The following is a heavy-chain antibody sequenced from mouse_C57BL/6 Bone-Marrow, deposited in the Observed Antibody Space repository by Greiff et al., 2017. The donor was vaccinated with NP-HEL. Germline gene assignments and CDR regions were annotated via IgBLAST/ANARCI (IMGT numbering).Heavy chain of an antibody. Sequence: EVQLQQSGPELVKPGASVKISCKASGYTFTDYYMNWVKQSHGKSLEWIGDINPNNGGTSYNQKFKGKATLTVDKSSSTAYMELRSLTSEDSAVYYCERYYSNSLDYWGQGTTLTVSS. CDR2: INPNNGGT. D-gene: IGHD2-5*01. J-gene: IGHJ2*01. CDR1: GYTFTDYY. CDR3: ERYYSNSLDY. V-gene: IGHV1-26*01.